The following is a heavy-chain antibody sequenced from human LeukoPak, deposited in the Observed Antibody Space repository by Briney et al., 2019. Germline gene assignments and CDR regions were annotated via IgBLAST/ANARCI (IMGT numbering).Heavy chain of an antibody. Sequence: PGESLRLSCAASGFTVSSSYMSWVRQAPGKGLELVSVLYPGGSTYIADSVKGRFSISRDNSNNTLNLQMNSLRVEDTAVYYCARAAYSSTWYSRYFDLWGRGTLVTVSS. CDR3: ARAAYSSTWYSRYFDL. CDR1: GFTVSSSY. V-gene: IGHV3-66*01. J-gene: IGHJ2*01. D-gene: IGHD6-13*01. CDR2: LYPGGST.